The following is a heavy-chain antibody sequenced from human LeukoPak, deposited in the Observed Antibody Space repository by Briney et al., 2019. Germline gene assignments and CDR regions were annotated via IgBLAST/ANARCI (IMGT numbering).Heavy chain of an antibody. CDR3: ARDGPISDY. CDR1: GGSISSSSYY. V-gene: IGHV4-39*07. J-gene: IGHJ4*02. CDR2: LSYSGST. Sequence: SETLSLTCNVSGGSISSSSYYWGWIRQPPGKGLEWIGSLSYSGSTYYNPSLKSRVTISVDTSKNQFSLKLSSVTAADTAVYYCARDGPISDYWGQGTLVTVSS. D-gene: IGHD2-21*01.